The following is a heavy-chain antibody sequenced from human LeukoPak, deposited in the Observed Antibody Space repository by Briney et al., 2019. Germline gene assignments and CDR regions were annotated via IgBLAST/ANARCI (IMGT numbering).Heavy chain of an antibody. Sequence: GGSLRLSCAASGFTFSSYWMHWVRQAPGKGLVWVSRINSDGSTTNYADSVKGRFTISRDNAKNTLNLQMNSLRAEDTAVYYCARDKKTGEASEIDYWGQGTPVTVSS. D-gene: IGHD7-27*01. J-gene: IGHJ4*02. CDR2: INSDGSTT. V-gene: IGHV3-74*01. CDR1: GFTFSSYW. CDR3: ARDKKTGEASEIDY.